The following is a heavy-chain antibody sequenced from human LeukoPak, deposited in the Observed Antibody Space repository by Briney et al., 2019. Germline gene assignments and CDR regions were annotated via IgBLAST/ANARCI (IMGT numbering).Heavy chain of an antibody. CDR2: IRDDGSSA. J-gene: IGHJ4*02. CDR1: GFTFGNYW. D-gene: IGHD2-2*03. V-gene: IGHV3-74*01. CDR3: VSGYCSSTTCYRGAY. Sequence: GGSLRLSCAASGFTFGNYWMHWVRHDPGKGLLWVSRIRDDGSSANYAVSVHGRFTISRDNAKNTVYLQMHSLRAEDTAVYYCVSGYCSSTTCYRGAYWGQGTLVTVSS.